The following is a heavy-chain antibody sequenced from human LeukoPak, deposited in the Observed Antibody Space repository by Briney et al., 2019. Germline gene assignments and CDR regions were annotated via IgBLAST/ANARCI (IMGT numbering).Heavy chain of an antibody. CDR1: GGSISSYY. CDR3: ARTVPGTDAFDI. V-gene: IGHV4-59*01. Sequence: SETLSLTCTVSGGSISSYYWGWIRQPPGKGLEWIGYIYYSGSTNYNPSLKSRVTISVDTSKNQFSLKLSSVTAADTAVYYCARTVPGTDAFDIWGQGTMVTVSS. CDR2: IYYSGST. D-gene: IGHD1-1*01. J-gene: IGHJ3*02.